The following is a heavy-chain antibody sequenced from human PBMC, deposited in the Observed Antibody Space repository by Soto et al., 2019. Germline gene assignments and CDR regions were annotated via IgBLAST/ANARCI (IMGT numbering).Heavy chain of an antibody. CDR3: ARAGIVGATIYYGMDV. CDR1: GYTFTGYY. Sequence: ASVKVSCKASGYTFTGYYMHWVRQAPGQGLEWMGWINPNSGGTNYAQKFQGRVTMTRDTSISTAYMELSRLRSDDTAVYYCARAGIVGATIYYGMDVWGQGTTVTVSS. CDR2: INPNSGGT. V-gene: IGHV1-2*02. J-gene: IGHJ6*02. D-gene: IGHD1-26*01.